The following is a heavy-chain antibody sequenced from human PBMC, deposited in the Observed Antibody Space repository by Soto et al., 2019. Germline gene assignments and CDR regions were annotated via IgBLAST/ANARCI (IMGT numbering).Heavy chain of an antibody. V-gene: IGHV4-30-4*01. D-gene: IGHD1-1*01. CDR1: GGSISSDDYY. J-gene: IGHJ5*02. CDR3: ARKLERRPFDP. CDR2: IYYSGST. Sequence: SETLSRNCTVSGGSISSDDYYWIWIRQPPGKGLEWIGDIYYSGSTYYNPSLKSRITISADTSKNQFSLKLNSVTAADTAVYYCARKLERRPFDPWGQGALVTVSS.